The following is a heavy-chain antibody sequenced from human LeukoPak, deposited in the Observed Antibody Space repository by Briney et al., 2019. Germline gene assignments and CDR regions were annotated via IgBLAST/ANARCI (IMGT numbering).Heavy chain of an antibody. CDR1: GFNFRSYW. CDR2: INSDDTDT. D-gene: IGHD3-22*01. J-gene: IGHJ4*02. V-gene: IGHV3-74*01. Sequence: TGGSLRLSCAASGFNFRSYWLLWGRQVPGTGLVWVARINSDDTDTYADSVKGRFTISRDNANNMLYLQMNSLKADDTAVYYCTRDAGHCHSSGCWKPRDDWGEGALVTVSS. CDR3: TRDAGHCHSSGCWKPRDD.